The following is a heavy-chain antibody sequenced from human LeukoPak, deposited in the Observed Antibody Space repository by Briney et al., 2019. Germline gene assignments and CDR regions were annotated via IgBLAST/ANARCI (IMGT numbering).Heavy chain of an antibody. V-gene: IGHV3-30*03. Sequence: PGGSLRLSCAASGFTFSSYGMHWVRQAPGKGLEWVAVISYDGSNKYYADSVKGRFTISRDNSKNTLYLQMNSLRAEDTAVYYCARDTHLWSGYYGYWGQGTLVTVSS. D-gene: IGHD3-3*01. CDR3: ARDTHLWSGYYGY. CDR1: GFTFSSYG. J-gene: IGHJ4*02. CDR2: ISYDGSNK.